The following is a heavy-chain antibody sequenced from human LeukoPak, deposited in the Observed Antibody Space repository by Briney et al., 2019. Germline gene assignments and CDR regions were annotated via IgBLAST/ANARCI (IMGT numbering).Heavy chain of an antibody. CDR1: GFTFSHYG. J-gene: IGHJ4*02. CDR2: IWSDGSNK. V-gene: IGHV3-30*02. Sequence: GGCLRLSCAPSGFTFSHYGMHWVRQAPGKRLDWVTFIWSDGSNKYYADSVEGRFTVSRDNSKNTLYLQMNSLRAEDTALYYCAKDLSSGSYGLDYWGQGTLVTVSS. CDR3: AKDLSSGSYGLDY. D-gene: IGHD3-10*02.